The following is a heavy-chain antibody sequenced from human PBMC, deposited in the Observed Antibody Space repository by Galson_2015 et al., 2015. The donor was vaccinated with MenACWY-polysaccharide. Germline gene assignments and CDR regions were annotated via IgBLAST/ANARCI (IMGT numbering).Heavy chain of an antibody. CDR3: ARADRADFAVVGYGWGLDS. J-gene: IGHJ4*02. D-gene: IGHD2-21*01. Sequence: TLSLTCTVSGGSISSNTFYWGWIRQSPGKGLEWIGTIPYSGSSYYNPSLKSRVTISVDTSKKQFSLKLNSEAAADTAVYYCARADRADFAVVGYGWGLDSSGQGILVTVSS. CDR2: IPYSGSS. V-gene: IGHV4-39*07. CDR1: GGSISSNTFY.